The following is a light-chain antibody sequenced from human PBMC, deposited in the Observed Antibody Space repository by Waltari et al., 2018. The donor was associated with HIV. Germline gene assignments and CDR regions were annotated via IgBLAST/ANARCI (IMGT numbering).Light chain of an antibody. CDR3: QQYIEWPLT. Sequence: EIVMTQSPVTLSVSPGQRATLSCRASQSISGNIAWYQQKPGQAPRLLIFAATTRATNVPARFSGSGFGTEFTRSISDLQSEDFAIYHCQQYIEWPLTFGQGTKVEVK. V-gene: IGKV3-15*01. J-gene: IGKJ1*01. CDR1: QSISGN. CDR2: AAT.